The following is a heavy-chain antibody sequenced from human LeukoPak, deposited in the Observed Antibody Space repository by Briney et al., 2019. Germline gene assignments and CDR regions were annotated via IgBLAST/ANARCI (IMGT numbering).Heavy chain of an antibody. CDR1: GFTFSTYW. Sequence: GGSLRLSCAASGFTFSTYWMHWVRQAPEKGLEWVSRINSGGSITNYADSVKGRFTISRDNAKNTLFLQMNSLRVEDTAVYYCVLVTTGSWGQGTMVTVS. CDR3: VLVTTGS. J-gene: IGHJ3*01. CDR2: INSGGSIT. D-gene: IGHD4-17*01. V-gene: IGHV3-74*01.